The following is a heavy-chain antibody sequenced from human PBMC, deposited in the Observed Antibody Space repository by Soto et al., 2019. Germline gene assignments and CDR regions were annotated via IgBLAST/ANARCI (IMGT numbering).Heavy chain of an antibody. D-gene: IGHD6-19*01. CDR1: GYTLTELS. J-gene: IGHJ6*03. CDR2: FDPEDGET. CDR3: ARPAYSSGWYDYYYYMDV. Sequence: ASVKVSCKVSGYTLTELSMHWVRQAPGKGLEWMGGFDPEDGETIYAQKFQGRVTMTEDTSTDTAYMELSSLRSEDTAVYYCARPAYSSGWYDYYYYMDVWGKGTTVTVSS. V-gene: IGHV1-24*01.